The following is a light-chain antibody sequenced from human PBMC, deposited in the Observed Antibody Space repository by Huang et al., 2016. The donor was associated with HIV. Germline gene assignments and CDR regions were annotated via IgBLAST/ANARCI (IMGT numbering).Light chain of an antibody. CDR2: EVS. Sequence: DIVMTQTALPLSVTPGPPASSACKSSQSLLHRVGKTYLYWYLQKPGQPPQILIYEVSNRFSGVPDRFSGSGSGTDFTVKISRVEAVDVGVYYCMHSTQHPYPFGQGTKLEIK. V-gene: IGKV2D-29*01. CDR3: MHSTQHPYP. J-gene: IGKJ2*01. CDR1: QSLLHRVGKTY.